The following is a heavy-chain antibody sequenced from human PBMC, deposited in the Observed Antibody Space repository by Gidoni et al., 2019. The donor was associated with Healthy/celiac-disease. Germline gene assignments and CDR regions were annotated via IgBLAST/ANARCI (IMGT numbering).Heavy chain of an antibody. J-gene: IGHJ3*02. CDR2: IRSKAYGGTT. CDR3: TREDLWMYASYGSGSYI. D-gene: IGHD3-10*01. CDR1: GFTFGDYA. Sequence: EVQLVESGGGLVQPGRSLRLSCTASGFTFGDYAISWVRQAPGKGLEWVGFIRSKAYGGTTEYPASVKGRFTISRDDSKSIAYLQMNSLKTEDTAVYYCTREDLWMYASYGSGSYIRGQGTMVTVSS. V-gene: IGHV3-49*04.